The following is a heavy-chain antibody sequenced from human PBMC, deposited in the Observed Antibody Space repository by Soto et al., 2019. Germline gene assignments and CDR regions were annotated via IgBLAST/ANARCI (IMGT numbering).Heavy chain of an antibody. CDR2: IRSKAYGGTT. D-gene: IGHD2-2*01. CDR3: TTIVPAASIGTDDY. CDR1: GFTFGDYA. V-gene: IGHV3-49*03. Sequence: GGSLRLSCTASGFTFGDYAMSWFRQAPGKGLEWVGFIRSKAYGGTTEYAASVKGRFTISRDDSKSIAYLQMNSLKTEDTAVYYCTTIVPAASIGTDDYWGQGTLVTVSS. J-gene: IGHJ4*02.